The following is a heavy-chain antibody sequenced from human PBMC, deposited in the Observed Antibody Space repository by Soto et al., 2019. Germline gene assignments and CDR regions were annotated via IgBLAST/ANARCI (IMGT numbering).Heavy chain of an antibody. J-gene: IGHJ3*02. CDR3: ARYYYDSSGYFDAFDI. D-gene: IGHD3-22*01. Sequence: ASVKVSCKASGYTFTGYYMHWVRQAPGQGLEWVGWINPNSGGTNNAQKFQGRVTMTRDTSISTAYMELSRLRSDYTAVYYCARYYYDSSGYFDAFDIWGQGTMVTVSS. CDR1: GYTFTGYY. CDR2: INPNSGGT. V-gene: IGHV1-2*02.